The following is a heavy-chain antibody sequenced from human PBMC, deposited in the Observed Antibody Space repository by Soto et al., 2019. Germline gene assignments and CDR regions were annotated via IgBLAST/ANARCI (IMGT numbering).Heavy chain of an antibody. D-gene: IGHD6-19*01. CDR1: GFTFSSYG. J-gene: IGHJ4*02. CDR3: AKDRPRYSSGWYYFDY. CDR2: ISYDGSNK. V-gene: IGHV3-30*18. Sequence: PGESLKISCAASGFTFSSYGMHWVRQAPGKGLEWVAVISYDGSNKYYADSVKGRFTISRDNSKNTLYLQMNSLRAEDTAVYYCAKDRPRYSSGWYYFDYWGQGTLVTVSS.